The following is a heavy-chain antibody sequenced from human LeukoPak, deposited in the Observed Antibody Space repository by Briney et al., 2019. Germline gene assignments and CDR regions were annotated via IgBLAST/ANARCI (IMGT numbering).Heavy chain of an antibody. J-gene: IGHJ5*02. V-gene: IGHV3-21*01. Sequence: PGGSLRLSCAASGFTVSSNYMSWVRQAPGKGLDGVSSISSSSSYIYYADSGKGRFTISRDNAENSLYLQMNSLRADDTAFYYCARPLLYYYGSEPYFWFAPWGQGTLVTVSS. CDR3: ARPLLYYYGSEPYFWFAP. CDR2: ISSSSSYI. CDR1: GFTVSSNY. D-gene: IGHD3-10*01.